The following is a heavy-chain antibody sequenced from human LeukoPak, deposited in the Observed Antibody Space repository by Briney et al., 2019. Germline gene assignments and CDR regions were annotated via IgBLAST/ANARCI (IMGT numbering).Heavy chain of an antibody. Sequence: ASVKVSCKTSGGTFSRYAISWVRQAPGQGPEWMGRFIPIFGTANYALKFQGRVSITTDESTSTAYMELSSLRSDDTAVYYCARDLGISGTYDNYCFDHWGQGTLVTVSS. CDR1: GGTFSRYA. J-gene: IGHJ4*02. CDR2: FIPIFGTA. D-gene: IGHD1-20*01. V-gene: IGHV1-69*05. CDR3: ARDLGISGTYDNYCFDH.